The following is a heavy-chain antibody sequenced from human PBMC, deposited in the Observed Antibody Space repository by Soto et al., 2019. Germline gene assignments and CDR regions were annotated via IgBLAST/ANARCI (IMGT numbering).Heavy chain of an antibody. D-gene: IGHD3-22*01. V-gene: IGHV3-23*01. J-gene: IGHJ4*02. Sequence: GESLKISCAASGFTFSSYAVSWVRQAPGKGPEWISSISGSGSTIYYADSVEGRFTISRDNSKNTLYLQMSSLRAEDTAVYYCAKVFYYYDSSGYYYFDYWGQGTLVTVSS. CDR3: AKVFYYYDSSGYYYFDY. CDR1: GFTFSSYA. CDR2: ISGSGSTI.